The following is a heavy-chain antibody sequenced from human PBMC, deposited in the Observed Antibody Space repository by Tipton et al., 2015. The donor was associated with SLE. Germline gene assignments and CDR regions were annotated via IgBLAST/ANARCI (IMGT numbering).Heavy chain of an antibody. CDR2: IYSSGSP. CDR1: GGSISGFY. V-gene: IGHV4-4*07. CDR3: ARRVGRRGSTRGAFDI. J-gene: IGHJ3*02. Sequence: TLSLTCTVSGGSISGFYWSWIRQPDGKGLEWIGRIYSSGSPNYNPSLKSRVTMSVDTSKNQFSLKLSSVTAADTAVYYCARRVGRRGSTRGAFDIWGQGTMVTVSS. D-gene: IGHD5-12*01.